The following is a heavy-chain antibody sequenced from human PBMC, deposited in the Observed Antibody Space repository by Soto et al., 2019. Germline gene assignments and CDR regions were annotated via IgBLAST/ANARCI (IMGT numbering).Heavy chain of an antibody. CDR3: ARGRDGVVRYYYYYYMDV. J-gene: IGHJ6*03. D-gene: IGHD3-3*01. Sequence: SETLSLTCTVSGGSISSYYWSWIRQPPGKGLEWIGYIYYSGSTNYNPSLKSRVTISVDTSKNHFSLKLSSVTAADTAVYYCARGRDGVVRYYYYYYMDVWGKGTTVTVSS. V-gene: IGHV4-59*01. CDR1: GGSISSYY. CDR2: IYYSGST.